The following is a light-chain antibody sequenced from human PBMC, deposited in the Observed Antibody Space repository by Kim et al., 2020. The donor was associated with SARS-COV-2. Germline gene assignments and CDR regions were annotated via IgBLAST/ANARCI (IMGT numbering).Light chain of an antibody. J-gene: IGLJ2*01. V-gene: IGLV3-21*04. CDR2: YDS. Sequence: SYELTQPPSVSVAPGKTARITCGGNNIGSKNVHWYQQKPGQAPVLVIYYDSDRPSGIPERFSGSNSGNTATLTISRVEAWDEADYYCQVWDSSSDPHVV. CDR1: NIGSKN. CDR3: QVWDSSSDPHVV.